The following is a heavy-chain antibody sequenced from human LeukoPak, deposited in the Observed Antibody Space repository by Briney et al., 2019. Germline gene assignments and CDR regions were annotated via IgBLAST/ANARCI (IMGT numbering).Heavy chain of an antibody. CDR3: ARGLSRVTIFGVVIPAYYFDY. CDR1: GGSFSGYY. V-gene: IGHV4-34*01. Sequence: ETLSLTCAVYGGSFSGYYWSWIRQPPGKGLEWIGEINHSGSTYYNPSLKSRVTISVDTSKNQFSLKLSSVTAADTAVYYCARGLSRVTIFGVVIPAYYFDYWGQGTLVTVSS. CDR2: INHSGST. J-gene: IGHJ4*02. D-gene: IGHD3-3*01.